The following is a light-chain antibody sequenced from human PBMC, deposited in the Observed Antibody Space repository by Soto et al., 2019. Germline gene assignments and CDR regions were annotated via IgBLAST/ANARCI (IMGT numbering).Light chain of an antibody. CDR1: QSISSW. V-gene: IGKV1-5*03. CDR3: QQYKSNSPWT. Sequence: DIQMTQSPSTLSASVGDRVTITCRASQSISSWLAWYQQKPGKAPKLLIYESSILEGGVPSRFSGSGSGAEFTLTISSLQPDDSATYFCQQYKSNSPWTFGQGTKVEI. J-gene: IGKJ1*01. CDR2: ESS.